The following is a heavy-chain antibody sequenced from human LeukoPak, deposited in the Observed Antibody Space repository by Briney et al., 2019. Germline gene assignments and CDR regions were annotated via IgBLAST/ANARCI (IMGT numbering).Heavy chain of an antibody. D-gene: IGHD3-22*01. J-gene: IGHJ4*02. CDR1: GGSISSYY. CDR2: IYYSGST. V-gene: IGHV4-59*01. Sequence: SETLSLTCTVSGGSISSYYWSWIRQPPGKGLEWIGYIYYSGSTNYNPSLKSRVTISVDTSKNQYSLKLSSVTAADTAVYYCARSSESYDSSGYYPYYFDYWGQGTLVTVSS. CDR3: ARSSESYDSSGYYPYYFDY.